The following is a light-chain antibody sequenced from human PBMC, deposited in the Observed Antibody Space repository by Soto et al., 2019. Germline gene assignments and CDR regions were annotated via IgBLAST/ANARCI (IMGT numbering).Light chain of an antibody. CDR3: QQYDTSPS. CDR2: GAS. V-gene: IGKV3-20*01. Sequence: EIVLTQSPGTLSLSPGERATLSCRASQSISSSYLAWYQQKPGQAPRLLIYGASSRATGIPDRFSGSGSGTDFTLTISRLEPEDFAVYYCQQYDTSPSFGQGTKLDIK. J-gene: IGKJ2*01. CDR1: QSISSSY.